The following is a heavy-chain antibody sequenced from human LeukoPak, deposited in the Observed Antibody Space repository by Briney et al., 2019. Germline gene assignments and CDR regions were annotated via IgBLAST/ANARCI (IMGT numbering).Heavy chain of an antibody. D-gene: IGHD2-2*02. V-gene: IGHV3-74*01. J-gene: IGHJ5*02. CDR1: GFTFSSYW. CDR2: INSDGSST. Sequence: SGGSLRLSCAASGFTFSSYWMHWVRQAPGKGLVWVSRINSDGSSTSYADSVKGRFTISRDNSKNTLYVEMNSLRAEDTAVYYCTAAIHTYNWFDPWGQGTLVTVSS. CDR3: TAAIHTYNWFDP.